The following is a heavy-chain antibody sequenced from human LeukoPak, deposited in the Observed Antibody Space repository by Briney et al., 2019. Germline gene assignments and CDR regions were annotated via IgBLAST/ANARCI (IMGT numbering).Heavy chain of an antibody. V-gene: IGHV3-9*01. J-gene: IGHJ3*02. D-gene: IGHD3-22*01. CDR2: ISWNSGSI. CDR3: AKDISDSSGYYTLSPRYDAFDI. CDR1: GFTFDDYA. Sequence: GGSLRLSCAASGFTFDDYAMHWVRQAPGKGLEWVSGISWNSGSIGYADSVKGRFTISRDNAKNSLYLQMNSLRAEDTALYYCAKDISDSSGYYTLSPRYDAFDIWGQGTMVTVSS.